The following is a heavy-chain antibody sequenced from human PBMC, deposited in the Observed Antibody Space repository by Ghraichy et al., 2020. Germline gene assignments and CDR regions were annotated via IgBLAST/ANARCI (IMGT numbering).Heavy chain of an antibody. V-gene: IGHV6-1*01. CDR2: TYYRSKWYN. D-gene: IGHD3-22*01. CDR1: GDSVSSNSAA. CDR3: ARDAYYYYSSGYYYHAFDI. Sequence: SQTLSLTCAISGDSVSSNSAAWNWIRQSPSRGLEWLGRTYYRSKWYNDYAVSVKSRITINPDTSKNQFSLQLNSVTPEDTAVYYCARDAYYYYSSGYYYHAFDIWGQGTMVTVSS. J-gene: IGHJ3*02.